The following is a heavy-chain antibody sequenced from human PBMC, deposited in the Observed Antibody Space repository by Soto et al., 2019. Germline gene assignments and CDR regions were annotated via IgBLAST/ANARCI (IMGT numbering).Heavy chain of an antibody. CDR3: ARVDTAMVTASY. V-gene: IGHV1-18*01. D-gene: IGHD5-18*01. CDR1: GYSFSSYA. CDR2: ISAHNGKT. J-gene: IGHJ4*02. Sequence: QVQLVQSGAEVQKPGASVKVSCKASGYSFSSYAISWVRQAPGQGLEWMGWISAHNGKTNYPQKLQDRLTMTTDTTPSTDDMELRSLRSDDTAVYYCARVDTAMVTASYWGQGTLVTVSS.